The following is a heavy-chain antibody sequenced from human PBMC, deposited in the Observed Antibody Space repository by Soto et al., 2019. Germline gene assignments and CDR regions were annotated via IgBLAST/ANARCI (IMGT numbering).Heavy chain of an antibody. CDR1: GFTLSSHD. Sequence: PGGSLRLSCAASGFTLSSHDMHWVRQAPGKGLEWVAVIWFDGSNKYSADPVKGGSTISRDSSKNMLYLQMNNLRVEDTAVYYCARGKEIGYFEYWGQGTLVTVSS. V-gene: IGHV3-33*01. CDR3: ARGKEIGYFEY. CDR2: IWFDGSNK. J-gene: IGHJ4*02.